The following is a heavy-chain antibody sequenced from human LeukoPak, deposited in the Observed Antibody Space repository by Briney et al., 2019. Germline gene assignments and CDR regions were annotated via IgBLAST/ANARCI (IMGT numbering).Heavy chain of an antibody. V-gene: IGHV3-33*01. J-gene: IGHJ4*02. D-gene: IGHD3-22*01. CDR2: IWYDGSNK. CDR1: GFTFSSYG. CDR3: ARSFRSSSGYLCDY. Sequence: QAGGSLRLSCAASGFTFSSYGMHWVRQAPGKGLEWVAVIWYDGSNKYYADSVKGRFTISRDNSKNTLYLQMNSLRAEDTAVYYCARSFRSSSGYLCDYWGQGTLVTVSS.